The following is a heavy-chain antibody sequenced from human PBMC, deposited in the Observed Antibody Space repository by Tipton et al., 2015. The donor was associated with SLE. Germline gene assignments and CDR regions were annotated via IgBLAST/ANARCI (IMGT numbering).Heavy chain of an antibody. Sequence: TLSLTCAVSGGSISSSNWWSWARQPPGKGLEWIGEIYHSGSTNYNPSLKSRVTISVDKSKNQFSLKLSSVTAADTAVYYCASAGDGYKYAFDIWGQGTMVTVSS. J-gene: IGHJ3*02. CDR2: IYHSGST. V-gene: IGHV4-4*02. CDR3: ASAGDGYKYAFDI. CDR1: GGSISSSNW. D-gene: IGHD5-24*01.